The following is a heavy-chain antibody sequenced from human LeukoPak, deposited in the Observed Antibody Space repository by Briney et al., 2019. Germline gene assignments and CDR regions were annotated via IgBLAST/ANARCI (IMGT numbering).Heavy chain of an antibody. CDR2: ISYDGSNK. J-gene: IGHJ4*01. V-gene: IGHV3-30*03. D-gene: IGHD2-2*01. CDR3: ARVGSSEVD. Sequence: GRSLRLSCAASGFTFSSYGMHWVRQAPGKGLEWVAVISYDGSNKYYADSVKGRFTISRDNAKNSLYLQMNSLRAEDTAVYYCARVGSSEVDWGQGTLVTVSS. CDR1: GFTFSSYG.